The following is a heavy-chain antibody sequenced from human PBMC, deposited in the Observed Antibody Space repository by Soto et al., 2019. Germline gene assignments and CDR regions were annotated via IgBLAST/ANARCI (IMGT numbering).Heavy chain of an antibody. D-gene: IGHD4-17*01. Sequence: SVKVSCKASGGTFSSYAISWVRQAPGQGLEWMGGIIPIFGTANYAQKFQGRVTITADESTSTAYMELSSLRSEDPAVYYCARDTRPAYGPIQYYYGMDVWGQGTTVTVSS. CDR3: ARDTRPAYGPIQYYYGMDV. J-gene: IGHJ6*02. V-gene: IGHV1-69*13. CDR1: GGTFSSYA. CDR2: IIPIFGTA.